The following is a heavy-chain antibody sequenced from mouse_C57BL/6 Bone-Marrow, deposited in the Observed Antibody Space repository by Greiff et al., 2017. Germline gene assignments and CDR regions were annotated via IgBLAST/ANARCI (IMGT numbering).Heavy chain of an antibody. Sequence: VKVVESGPGLVAPSQSLSITCTVSGFSLTSYGVSWVRQPPGKGLEWLGVIWGDGSTNYHSALISRLGISTDNSKSQVFLKLNSLQTDDTATYYCAKGFLCSSSAGFAYWGQGTLVTVSA. CDR3: AKGFLCSSSAGFAY. CDR2: IWGDGST. CDR1: GFSLTSYG. D-gene: IGHD1-1*01. V-gene: IGHV2-3*01. J-gene: IGHJ3*01.